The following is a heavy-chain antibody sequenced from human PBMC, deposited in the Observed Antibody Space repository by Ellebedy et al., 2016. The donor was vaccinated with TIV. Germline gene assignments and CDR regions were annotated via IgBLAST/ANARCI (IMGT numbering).Heavy chain of an antibody. D-gene: IGHD3-22*01. Sequence: PGGSLRLSCAASGFTFSHYGMHWVRQAPGKGLEWVAFIRYDGSNKYHADSVKGRFTISRDNSKNMLFLKMNSLRPEDTAVYYCATLTYYSDRSGFYYDYWGQGTLLTVPS. CDR3: ATLTYYSDRSGFYYDY. CDR1: GFTFSHYG. V-gene: IGHV3-30*02. CDR2: IRYDGSNK. J-gene: IGHJ4*02.